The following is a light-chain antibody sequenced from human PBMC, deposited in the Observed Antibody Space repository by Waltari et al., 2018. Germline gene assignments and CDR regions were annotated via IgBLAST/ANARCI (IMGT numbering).Light chain of an antibody. J-gene: IGLJ2*01. Sequence: QSALTQPRSVSGSPGQSVPISCTGTSSDVGGYNAVSWYQQHPGKAPKLMIYDVSKRPSGVPDRFSGSKSGNTASLTISGLQAEDEADYYCCSYAGSYTSHVVFGGGTKLTVL. V-gene: IGLV2-11*01. CDR2: DVS. CDR3: CSYAGSYTSHVV. CDR1: SSDVGGYNA.